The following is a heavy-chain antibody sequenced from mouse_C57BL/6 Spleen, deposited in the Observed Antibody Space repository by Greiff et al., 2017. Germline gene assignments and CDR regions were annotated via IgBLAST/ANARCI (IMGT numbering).Heavy chain of an antibody. V-gene: IGHV1-82*01. CDR2: IYPGDGAT. Sequence: QVQLQQSGPELVKPGASVKISCKASGYAFSSSWMNWVKQRPGKGLEWIGRIYPGDGATNYNGKFKGKATLTADKSSSTAYMQLSSLTSEDSAVYFCARRTTVAPFAYWGQGTLVTVSA. CDR1: GYAFSSSW. CDR3: ARRTTVAPFAY. D-gene: IGHD1-1*01. J-gene: IGHJ3*01.